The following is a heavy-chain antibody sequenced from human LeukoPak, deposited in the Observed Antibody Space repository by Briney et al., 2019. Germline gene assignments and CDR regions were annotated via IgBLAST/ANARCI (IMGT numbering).Heavy chain of an antibody. V-gene: IGHV4-31*03. CDR2: IYYSGST. CDR1: GGSISSGGYY. CDR3: ARGHDFWSGPDV. Sequence: SQTLSLTCTVSGGSISSGGYYWSWIRQHPGKGLEWIGYIYYSGSTYYNPSLKSRVTISVDTSKNQFSLKLSSVTAADTAVYYCARGHDFWSGPDVWGQGTTVTVSS. D-gene: IGHD3-3*01. J-gene: IGHJ6*02.